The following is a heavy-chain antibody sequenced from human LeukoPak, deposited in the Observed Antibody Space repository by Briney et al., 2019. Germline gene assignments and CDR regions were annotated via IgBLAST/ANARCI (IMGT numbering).Heavy chain of an antibody. CDR2: FFYTGNT. J-gene: IGHJ3*02. CDR3: ARGTYTLTTDAFDI. D-gene: IGHD2-2*02. V-gene: IGHV4-30-4*07. CDR1: GGSVSSGGYS. Sequence: PSETLSLTCAVSGGSVSSGGYSWSWIRQAPGKALEWIGYFFYTGNTYYNPSLKSRLTVSVDTSKNQFSLRLSSVTAADTAVYYCARGTYTLTTDAFDIWGQGTVVTVSS.